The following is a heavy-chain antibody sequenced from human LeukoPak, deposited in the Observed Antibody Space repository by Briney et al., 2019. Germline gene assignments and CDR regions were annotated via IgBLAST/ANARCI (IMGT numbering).Heavy chain of an antibody. J-gene: IGHJ4*02. CDR3: ARDWGRGYQRSFDF. Sequence: KPSETLSLTCSVSGGSISSYYWSWIRQPPGKGLEWIGYIHYSGSTNYNPSLQSRVTISVDTAKNQFSLKLSSVTAADTVVYYCARDWGRGYQRSFDFWGQGTLVTVSS. CDR2: IHYSGST. D-gene: IGHD3-22*01. CDR1: GGSISSYY. V-gene: IGHV4-59*01.